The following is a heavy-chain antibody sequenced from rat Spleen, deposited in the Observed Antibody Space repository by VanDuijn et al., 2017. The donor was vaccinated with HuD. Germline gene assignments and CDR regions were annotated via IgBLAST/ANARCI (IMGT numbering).Heavy chain of an antibody. CDR1: ELSLTSNS. J-gene: IGHJ3*01. D-gene: IGHD1-12*02. CDR2: IWIDGNT. V-gene: IGHV2-47*01. CDR3: ARDHSYWGSYYPGGFAY. Sequence: QVQLKESGPGLVQPSQTLSLTCTVSELSLTSNSVTWIRQPPGKGLEWMGLIWIDGNTAYNSLLKSRLRISRDTSKSQVFLKMNSLQSEDTATYYCARDHSYWGSYYPGGFAYWGQGTLVTVSS.